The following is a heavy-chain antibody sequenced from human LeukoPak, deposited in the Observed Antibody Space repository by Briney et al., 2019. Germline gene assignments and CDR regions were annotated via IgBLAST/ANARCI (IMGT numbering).Heavy chain of an antibody. J-gene: IGHJ4*02. Sequence: GASVKVSCTASGGTFSRYAIYWVRQAPGQGLEWMGRIIPILGIANYAQKFQGRVTITADKSTSTAYMELSSLRSEDTAVYYCASILRHAWSFEYWGPGSQVTVSS. CDR1: GGTFSRYA. CDR3: ASILRHAWSFEY. D-gene: IGHD2-15*01. CDR2: IIPILGIA. V-gene: IGHV1-69*04.